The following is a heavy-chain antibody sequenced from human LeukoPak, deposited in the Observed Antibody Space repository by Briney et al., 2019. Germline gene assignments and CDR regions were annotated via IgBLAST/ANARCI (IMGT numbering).Heavy chain of an antibody. J-gene: IGHJ6*02. CDR2: ISYDGSNK. CDR1: GFTFSSYG. CDR3: AKDDRYTYYDILTGYWPPRYGMDV. Sequence: PGRSLRLSCAASGFTFSSYGMHWVRQAPGKGLEWVAVISYDGSNKYYADSVKGRFTISRDNSKNTLYLQMNSLRAEDTAVYYCAKDDRYTYYDILTGYWPPRYGMDVWGQGTTVTVSS. D-gene: IGHD3-9*01. V-gene: IGHV3-30*18.